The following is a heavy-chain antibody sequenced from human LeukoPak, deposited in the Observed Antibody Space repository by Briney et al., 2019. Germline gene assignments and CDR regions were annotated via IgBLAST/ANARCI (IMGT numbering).Heavy chain of an antibody. D-gene: IGHD6-6*01. CDR1: GYTFTTYS. Sequence: ASVKVSCKASGYTFTTYSISWVRQAPGQGLEWMGWISVYNGNTNYAQKFQGRVTMTTDTSTSTAYMELSSLRSEDTAVYYCARASDLDYWGRGTLVTVSS. J-gene: IGHJ4*02. V-gene: IGHV1-18*04. CDR2: ISVYNGNT. CDR3: ARASDLDY.